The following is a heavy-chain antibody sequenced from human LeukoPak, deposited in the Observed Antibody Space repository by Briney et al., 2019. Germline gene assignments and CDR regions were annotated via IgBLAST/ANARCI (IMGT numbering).Heavy chain of an antibody. V-gene: IGHV3-7*03. D-gene: IGHD6-19*01. J-gene: IGHJ5*01. CDR2: IKQDGSEK. CDR1: GFTFSTYW. Sequence: PGGSLRLSCTASGFTFSTYWMDWVRQAPGKGLEWVANIKQDGSEKYYVDSVKGRFTISRDNAKNSLYLQMNSLRAEDTAVYYCARDRDWYSFDSWDQGTLVTVSS. CDR3: ARDRDWYSFDS.